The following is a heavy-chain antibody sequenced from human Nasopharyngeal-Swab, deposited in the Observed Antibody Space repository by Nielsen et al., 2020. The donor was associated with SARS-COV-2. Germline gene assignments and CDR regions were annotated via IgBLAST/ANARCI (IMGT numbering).Heavy chain of an antibody. J-gene: IGHJ3*02. D-gene: IGHD3-9*01. CDR2: INPSGGST. CDR1: GYTFTSYY. Sequence: ASVKVSCKASGYTFTSYYMHWVRQAPGQGLEWMGIINPSGGSTSYAQKFQGRVTMTRDTSTSTVYMELSSLRSEDTAVYYCASHQDYDILTGYYQSAFDIWGQGTTVTVSS. V-gene: IGHV1-46*01. CDR3: ASHQDYDILTGYYQSAFDI.